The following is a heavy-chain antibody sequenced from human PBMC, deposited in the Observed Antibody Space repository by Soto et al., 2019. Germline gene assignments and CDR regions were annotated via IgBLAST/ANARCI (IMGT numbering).Heavy chain of an antibody. Sequence: GASVKVSCKASGYTFTGYFIHWVRQAPGQGLEWMGYINPDSGRTRYAQKFQGTVTMTRDTSITTAYLELSSLKYDDSAIFYCALSFSQTNIDVWGQGTTVTVSS. CDR1: GYTFTGYF. CDR2: INPDSGRT. CDR3: ALSFSQTNIDV. V-gene: IGHV1-2*02. J-gene: IGHJ6*01.